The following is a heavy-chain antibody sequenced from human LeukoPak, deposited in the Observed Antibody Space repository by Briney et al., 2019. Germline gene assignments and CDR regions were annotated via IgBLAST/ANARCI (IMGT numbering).Heavy chain of an antibody. J-gene: IGHJ6*02. V-gene: IGHV3-48*02. D-gene: IGHD3-9*01. CDR3: AREKRGYDILTAYYTYNGLDV. CDR1: AFTFSTFS. Sequence: PGGSLRLSCAASAFTFSTFSMNWVRQAPGKGLEWVSYISSSSSSIYYADSVKGRFTISRDNAKNSLYPQMNSLRDEDTAVYFCAREKRGYDILTAYYTYNGLDVWGQGTTVTVSS. CDR2: ISSSSSSI.